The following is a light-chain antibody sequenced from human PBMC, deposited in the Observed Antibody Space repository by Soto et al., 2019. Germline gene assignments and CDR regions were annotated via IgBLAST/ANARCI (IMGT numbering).Light chain of an antibody. CDR3: QQYASAPHT. CDR1: QSVSSSQ. Sequence: EVVLAQSPGTLSLSPGERATLSCRASQSVSSSQLAWFQQKPGQAPRLLIYAASWRAAGIPDRFSGSGSGTDFTLTISRLEHADFGVYYCQQYASAPHTFGGGTKVEIK. V-gene: IGKV3-20*01. CDR2: AAS. J-gene: IGKJ4*01.